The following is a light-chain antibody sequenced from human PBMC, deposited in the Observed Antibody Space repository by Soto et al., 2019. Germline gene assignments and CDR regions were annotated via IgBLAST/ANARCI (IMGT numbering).Light chain of an antibody. CDR1: QSVSSSY. V-gene: IGKV3-20*01. J-gene: IGKJ1*01. CDR2: AAS. CDR3: QQYGTSAGT. Sequence: EIVLTQSPGTLSLSPGERATLSCRASQSVSSSYLVWHQQKPGQAPRLLIYAASRRATGIPDRFSGSGSGTDFTLTISRLEPEDFAVYYCQQYGTSAGTFGQGTKVDIK.